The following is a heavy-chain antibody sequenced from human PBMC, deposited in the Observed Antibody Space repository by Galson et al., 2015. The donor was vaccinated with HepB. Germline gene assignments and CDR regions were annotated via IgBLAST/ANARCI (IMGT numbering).Heavy chain of an antibody. D-gene: IGHD5-24*01. CDR2: IYYSGST. Sequence: ETLSLTCTVSGGSISSYYWSWIRQPPGKGLEWIGYIYYSGSTNYNPSLKSRVTISVDTSKNQFSLKLSSVTAADTAVYYCARDTGDGYTIQDKNYYYYGMDVWGQGTTVTVSS. CDR3: ARDTGDGYTIQDKNYYYYGMDV. CDR1: GGSISSYY. V-gene: IGHV4-59*01. J-gene: IGHJ6*02.